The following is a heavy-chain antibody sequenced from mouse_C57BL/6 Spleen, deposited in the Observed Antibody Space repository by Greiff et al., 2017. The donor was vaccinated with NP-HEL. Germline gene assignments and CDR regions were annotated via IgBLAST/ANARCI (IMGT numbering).Heavy chain of an antibody. Sequence: QVQLQQSGAELAKPGASVKLSCKASGYTFTSYWMHWVNQRPGQGLEWIGYINPSSGYTKYNQKFKDKATLTADKSSSPAYMQLSSLTYEDSAVYYCARDWGGWYFDVWGTGTTVTVSS. CDR1: GYTFTSYW. CDR3: ARDWGGWYFDV. J-gene: IGHJ1*03. CDR2: INPSSGYT. D-gene: IGHD4-1*01. V-gene: IGHV1-7*01.